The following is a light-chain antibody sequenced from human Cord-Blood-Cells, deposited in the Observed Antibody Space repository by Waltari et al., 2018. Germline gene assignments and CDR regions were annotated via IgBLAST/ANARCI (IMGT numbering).Light chain of an antibody. CDR3: QQYYSYPQIT. CDR2: AAS. CDR1: QGISSY. J-gene: IGKJ5*01. Sequence: AIRMTQSPSSFSASTGDRVTITCRASQGISSYLAWYQQKPGKAPKLLIYAASTLQSGVPSRFSGSGSGTDFTLTISCLQSEDFATYYCQQYYSYPQITFGQG. V-gene: IGKV1-8*01.